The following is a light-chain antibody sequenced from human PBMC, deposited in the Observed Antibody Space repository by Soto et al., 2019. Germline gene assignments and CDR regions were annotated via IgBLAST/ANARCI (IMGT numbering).Light chain of an antibody. CDR2: RAS. CDR1: QSINSW. V-gene: IGKV1-5*03. J-gene: IGKJ1*01. CDR3: QQYNSYWT. Sequence: DIQMTQSPSTLSASVGDRVTITCRASQSINSWLAWYQQKPGKAPKVLIYRASSLESGVPSRFSGSGSGTEFTLNISSLQPDDFATYYCQQYNSYWTFGQGTKVEIK.